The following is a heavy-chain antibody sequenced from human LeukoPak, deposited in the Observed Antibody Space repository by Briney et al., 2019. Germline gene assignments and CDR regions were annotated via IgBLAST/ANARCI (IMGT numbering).Heavy chain of an antibody. CDR2: IKQDGSEK. CDR1: GFTFSSYW. Sequence: GGSLRLSCTASGFTFSSYWMSWVRQAPGKGLEWVANIKQDGSEKYYVDSVKGRFTISRDNAKNSLYLQMNSLRAEDTAVYYCARGSIAARPFGFDYYYYYMDVWGKGTTVTVSS. V-gene: IGHV3-7*01. D-gene: IGHD6-6*01. CDR3: ARGSIAARPFGFDYYYYYMDV. J-gene: IGHJ6*03.